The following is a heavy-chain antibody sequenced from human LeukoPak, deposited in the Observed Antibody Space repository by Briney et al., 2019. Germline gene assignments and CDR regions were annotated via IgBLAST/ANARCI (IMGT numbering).Heavy chain of an antibody. CDR2: ITSSSSYM. V-gene: IGHV3-21*01. D-gene: IGHD1-26*01. CDR1: GFTFSSYS. CDR3: ALVGPTGFDY. J-gene: IGHJ4*02. Sequence: PGGSLRLSCAASGFTFSSYSLNWVRQAPGKGQEWVSFITSSSSYMYYADSVKGRFTISRDNAKNSLFLQMNSLRPEDTAVYYCALVGPTGFDYWGQGTLVTVSS.